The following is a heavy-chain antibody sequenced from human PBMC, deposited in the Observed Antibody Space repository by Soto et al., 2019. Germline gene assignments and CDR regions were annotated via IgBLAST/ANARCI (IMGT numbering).Heavy chain of an antibody. J-gene: IGHJ5*01. D-gene: IGHD3-10*01. CDR3: ARSRNSAVADSFDF. CDR1: GFTFSRYA. V-gene: IGHV3-30*04. Sequence: QVQVVESGGGVVQPGRSLRLSCAASGFTFSRYAIHWVRQAPGKGLEWVAVISRDGSNKYYVDSVKGRFTISRDNSKNTLYLQMNSLRDEXXXXXXCARSRNSAVADSFDFWGQGTLVTV. CDR2: ISRDGSNK.